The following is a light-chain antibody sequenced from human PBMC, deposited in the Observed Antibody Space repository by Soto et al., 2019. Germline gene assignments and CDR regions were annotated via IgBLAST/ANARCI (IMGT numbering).Light chain of an antibody. Sequence: DVQMTQSPSAVSASVGATVTVTCRASQGISSYLNWYQQKPGKAPKLLIYAASSLQSGVPSRFSGSGSGTDFTLTISSLQPEDFATYYCQQSYSTPRTFGQGTKVDIK. J-gene: IGKJ1*01. V-gene: IGKV1-39*01. CDR1: QGISSY. CDR3: QQSYSTPRT. CDR2: AAS.